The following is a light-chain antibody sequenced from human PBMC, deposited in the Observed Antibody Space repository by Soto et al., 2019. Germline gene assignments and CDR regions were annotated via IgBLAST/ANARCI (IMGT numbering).Light chain of an antibody. Sequence: EIVMTQSPATLSVSPGKRATLSCGASQSVSSNLAWYQQKPGQAPRLLIYEASTRVIGIPARFSGSGSGTEFTLTISSLQSEDFALYYCQQYNMWPLTFGQGTKVEIK. V-gene: IGKV3-15*01. J-gene: IGKJ1*01. CDR2: EAS. CDR3: QQYNMWPLT. CDR1: QSVSSN.